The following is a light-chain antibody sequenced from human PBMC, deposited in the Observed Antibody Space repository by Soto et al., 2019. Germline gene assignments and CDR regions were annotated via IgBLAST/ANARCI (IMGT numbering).Light chain of an antibody. CDR3: SSYTRSTTLV. J-gene: IGLJ2*01. CDR1: SSDVGGYNY. Sequence: QSALTQPASVSGSPGQSITISCTGTSSDVGGYNYVSWYQHHPGKAPKLMIYEVSNRPSGVSHRFSGSKSGNTASLTISGLQAEDEADYYCSSYTRSTTLVFGGGTKLTVL. CDR2: EVS. V-gene: IGLV2-14*01.